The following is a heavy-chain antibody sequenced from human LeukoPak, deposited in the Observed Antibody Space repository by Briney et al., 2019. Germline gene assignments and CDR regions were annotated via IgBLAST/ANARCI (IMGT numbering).Heavy chain of an antibody. CDR1: GGSFSGYY. J-gene: IGHJ5*02. V-gene: IGHV4-34*01. Sequence: PSETLSLTCAVYGGSFSGYYWSWIRQPPGKGLEWIGSIYYSGSTYYNPSLKSRVTISVDTSKNQFSLKLSSVTAADTAVYYCARGLGPYCGGDCYCFDPWGQGTLVTVSS. CDR3: ARGLGPYCGGDCYCFDP. D-gene: IGHD2-21*02. CDR2: IYYSGST.